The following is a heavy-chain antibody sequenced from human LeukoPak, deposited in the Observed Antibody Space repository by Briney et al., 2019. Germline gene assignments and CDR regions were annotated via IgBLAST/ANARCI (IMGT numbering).Heavy chain of an antibody. CDR2: IFYSGST. CDR1: GDSISSYY. Sequence: SETLSLTCTVSGDSISSYYWSWIRQPPGKGLEWIGYIFYSGSTNYNPSLKSRVTISVDTSKNQFSLKLSSVTAADTAVYYCARRKTIFGVEFDYWGQGTLVTVSS. V-gene: IGHV4-59*01. CDR3: ARRKTIFGVEFDY. J-gene: IGHJ4*02. D-gene: IGHD3-3*01.